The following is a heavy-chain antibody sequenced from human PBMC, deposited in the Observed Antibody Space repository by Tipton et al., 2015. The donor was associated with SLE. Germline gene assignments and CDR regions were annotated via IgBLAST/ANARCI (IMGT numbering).Heavy chain of an antibody. V-gene: IGHV3-23*01. CDR2: ITGIGDRT. J-gene: IGHJ4*02. D-gene: IGHD3-3*01. CDR1: GFTFSHFA. Sequence: SLRLSCAASGFTFSHFAMRWVRQAPGKGLEWVSAITGIGDRTYYIDSVKGRFTISRDNSKNSLYLQMNGLRAEDTAVYYCARSPVDYWNGYSAWGQGTLVAVSS. CDR3: ARSPVDYWNGYSA.